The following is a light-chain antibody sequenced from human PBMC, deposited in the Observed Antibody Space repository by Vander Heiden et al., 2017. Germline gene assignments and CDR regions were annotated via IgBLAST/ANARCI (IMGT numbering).Light chain of an antibody. Sequence: DVGMTQSPLWLPVTRGQPAFSSRRPSQSLGYSDDNTSLKWFQQRPGQAPRRLIYKVSNWHAGVPDRISGSGSGTDFPLKLSRVEAEDVGVYYCMQATHWPPLTFGGGTKVDIK. J-gene: IGKJ4*01. CDR3: MQATHWPPLT. CDR1: QSLGYSDDNTS. V-gene: IGKV2D-30*01. CDR2: KVS.